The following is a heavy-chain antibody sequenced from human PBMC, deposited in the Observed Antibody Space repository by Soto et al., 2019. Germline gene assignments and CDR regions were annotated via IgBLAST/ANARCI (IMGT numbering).Heavy chain of an antibody. CDR3: ARDLSHLVGGYYGMDV. Sequence: QVQLVQSGAEVKKPGSSVKVSCKASGGTFSSYAISWVRQAPGQGLEWMGGIIPIFGTANYAQKFQGRVTITADESTSTAYMELSSLSSEDTAVYYCARDLSHLVGGYYGMDVWGQGTTVTVSS. CDR1: GGTFSSYA. D-gene: IGHD3-16*01. V-gene: IGHV1-69*12. CDR2: IIPIFGTA. J-gene: IGHJ6*02.